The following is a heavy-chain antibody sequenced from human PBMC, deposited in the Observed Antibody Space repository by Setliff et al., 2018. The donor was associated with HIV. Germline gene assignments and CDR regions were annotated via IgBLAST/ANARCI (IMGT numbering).Heavy chain of an antibody. Sequence: GASVKVSSKASGGTFSTHAINWVRQAPGQGLEWMGGIIPIFGTTHYAQKFQGRVTITTDESTNTAYMELGSLRSEDTAVYYCASVPMEYSGYNSDSGSYYYHYGLDVWGQGTTVTVSS. V-gene: IGHV1-69*05. CDR3: ASVPMEYSGYNSDSGSYYYHYGLDV. CDR1: GGTFSTHA. D-gene: IGHD5-12*01. CDR2: IIPIFGTT. J-gene: IGHJ6*02.